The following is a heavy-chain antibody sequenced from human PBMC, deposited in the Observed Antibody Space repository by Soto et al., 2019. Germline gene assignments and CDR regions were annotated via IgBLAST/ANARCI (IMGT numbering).Heavy chain of an antibody. V-gene: IGHV4-59*01. CDR3: ARTYYDFWSGYWRWFDP. Sequence: SETLSLTCTVSGGSISGFYWSWIRQPPGKGLEWIGYIYYNGSTNYNPSLKSRVTISVDTSKNQFSLKLSSVTAADTAVYYCARTYYDFWSGYWRWFDPWGQGTLVTVSS. CDR1: GGSISGFY. D-gene: IGHD3-3*01. J-gene: IGHJ5*02. CDR2: IYYNGST.